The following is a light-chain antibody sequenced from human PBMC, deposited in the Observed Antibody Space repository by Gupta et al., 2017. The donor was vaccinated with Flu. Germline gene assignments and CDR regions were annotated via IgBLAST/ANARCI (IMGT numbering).Light chain of an antibody. V-gene: IGLV1-47*01. CDR3: ATWDDVLAGPV. CDR1: SSNIGSKY. J-gene: IGLJ3*02. CDR2: RNS. Sequence: SSSNIGSKYVYWYQQFPGAAPKLLIHRNSQRPSGVPDRFSGSKSGTSASLAITGLRSEDAADYYCATWDDVLAGPVFGGGTKVTVL.